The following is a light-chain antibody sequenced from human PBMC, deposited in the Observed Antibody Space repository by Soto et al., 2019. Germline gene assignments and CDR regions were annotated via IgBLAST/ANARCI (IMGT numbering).Light chain of an antibody. CDR2: AAS. J-gene: IGKJ5*01. V-gene: IGKV1-39*01. Sequence: DIQMTQSPSSLSASVGHRVTITGRASQSSSSYLNWYQQKPGKAPKLLIYAASSLQSGVPSRFSGSGSGTEFTLTIISLQPEDFATYYCQQSYSTPRITFGQGTRLEIK. CDR1: QSSSSY. CDR3: QQSYSTPRIT.